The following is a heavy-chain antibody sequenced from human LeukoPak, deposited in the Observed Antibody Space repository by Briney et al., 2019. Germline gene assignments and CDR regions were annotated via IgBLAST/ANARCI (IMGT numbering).Heavy chain of an antibody. V-gene: IGHV5-10-1*01. D-gene: IGHD1-26*01. Sequence: GESLKISCKGSGYSFTSYWISWVRQMPGKGLEWMGRIDPSDSYTNYSPSFQGHVTISADKSISTAYLQWSSLEASDTAMYYCATSGRSPGDAFAIWGQGTMVTVSS. J-gene: IGHJ3*02. CDR3: ATSGRSPGDAFAI. CDR1: GYSFTSYW. CDR2: IDPSDSYT.